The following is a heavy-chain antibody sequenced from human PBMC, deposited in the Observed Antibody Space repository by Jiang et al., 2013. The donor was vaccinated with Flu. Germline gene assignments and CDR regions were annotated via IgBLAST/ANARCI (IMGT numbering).Heavy chain of an antibody. CDR2: IIPIFDTS. Sequence: GAEVKKPGSSVKVSCKASGGTFSNTISWVRQAPGQGLEWMGGIIPIFDTSTYAQKFQGRVTITADKSTSTAYMELSSLRSEDTAVYYCATTPWGYNFGFFDLWGRGTLVTVSS. J-gene: IGHJ4*02. V-gene: IGHV1-69*06. CDR3: ATTPWGYNFGFFDL. D-gene: IGHD5-18*01. CDR1: GGTFSNT.